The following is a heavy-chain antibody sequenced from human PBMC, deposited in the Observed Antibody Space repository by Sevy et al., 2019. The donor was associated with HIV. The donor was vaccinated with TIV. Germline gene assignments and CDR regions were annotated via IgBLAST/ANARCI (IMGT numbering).Heavy chain of an antibody. CDR3: ARVAKVGACFDI. D-gene: IGHD1-26*01. Sequence: GGSLRISCAASGFTFSSYWMSWVRQAPGKGLEWVANIKYDGSEKFYVDSVKGRFTISRDNAKNSLYLQMNSLRAEDTAVFYCARVAKVGACFDIRGQGTTVTVSS. CDR1: GFTFSSYW. V-gene: IGHV3-7*01. CDR2: IKYDGSEK. J-gene: IGHJ3*02.